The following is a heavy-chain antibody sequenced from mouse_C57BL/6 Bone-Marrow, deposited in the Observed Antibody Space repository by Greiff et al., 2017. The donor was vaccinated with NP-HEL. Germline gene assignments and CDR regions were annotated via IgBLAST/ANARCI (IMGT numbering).Heavy chain of an antibody. D-gene: IGHD1-1*01. CDR2: IYPGNSDT. V-gene: IGHV1-5*01. J-gene: IGHJ1*03. Sequence: VKQRLGQGLEWIGAIYPGNSDTSYNQKFKGKAKLTAVTSASTAYMELSSLTNAASAVYYCTGTTRYFDVWGTGTTVTVSS. CDR3: TGTTRYFDV.